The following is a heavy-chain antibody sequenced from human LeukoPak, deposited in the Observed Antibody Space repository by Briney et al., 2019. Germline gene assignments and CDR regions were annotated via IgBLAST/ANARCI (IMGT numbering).Heavy chain of an antibody. CDR1: GGSISSGGYY. J-gene: IGHJ3*02. V-gene: IGHV4-31*03. Sequence: SETLSLTCTVSGGSISSGGYYWSWIRQHPGKGLEWIGYIYYSGSTYYNPSLKSRVTILVDTSKNQFSLKLSSVTAADTAVYYCARGDFIMITFGGVIVDPPDIWGQGTMVTVSS. D-gene: IGHD3-16*02. CDR2: IYYSGST. CDR3: ARGDFIMITFGGVIVDPPDI.